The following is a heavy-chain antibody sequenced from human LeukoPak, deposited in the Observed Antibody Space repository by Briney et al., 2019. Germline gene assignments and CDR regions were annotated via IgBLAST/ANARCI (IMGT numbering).Heavy chain of an antibody. CDR2: IRGSGGGT. V-gene: IGHV3-23*01. J-gene: IGHJ4*02. CDR3: VKARMPHCGTDCLES. CDR1: GFTFSNFG. D-gene: IGHD2-21*02. Sequence: ESLRPSCAAPGFTFSNFGMDRVPQAPGKGLGWVSVIRGSGGGTYYADSVKGRFTISRDNSKNTVYLQMNSLRAEDTAVYYCVKARMPHCGTDCLESWGQGTLVTVSS.